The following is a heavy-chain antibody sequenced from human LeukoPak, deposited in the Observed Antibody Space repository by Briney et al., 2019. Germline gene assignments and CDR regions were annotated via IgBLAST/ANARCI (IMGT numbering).Heavy chain of an antibody. CDR1: GYTFTGYY. CDR3: ARDYGSGSYSIGYYFDY. J-gene: IGHJ4*02. CDR2: INPNSGGT. Sequence: ASVKVSCNASGYTFTGYYMHWVRQAPGQGLEWMGWINPNSGGTNYAQKFQGRVTMTRDTSISTAYMELSRLRSDDTAVYYCARDYGSGSYSIGYYFDYWGQGTLVTVSS. V-gene: IGHV1-2*02. D-gene: IGHD3-10*01.